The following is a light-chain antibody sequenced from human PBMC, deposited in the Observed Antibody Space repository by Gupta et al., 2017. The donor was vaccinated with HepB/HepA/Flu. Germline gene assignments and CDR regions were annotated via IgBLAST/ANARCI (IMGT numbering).Light chain of an antibody. Sequence: EIVLTQSPATLSLSPGERATLSCRASLTISNSLAWYQQKPGQAPRLLIYDASNRATGIPARFIGSGSGTDFTLTISSLEPEDFAVYYCQQRSNWRTFGQGTKVEIK. CDR3: QQRSNWRT. V-gene: IGKV3-11*01. CDR1: LTISNS. CDR2: DAS. J-gene: IGKJ1*01.